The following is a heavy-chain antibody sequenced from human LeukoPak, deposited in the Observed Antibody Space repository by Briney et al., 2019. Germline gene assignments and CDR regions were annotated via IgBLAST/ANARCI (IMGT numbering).Heavy chain of an antibody. CDR3: AKGRSVRSAFDI. D-gene: IGHD1-14*01. V-gene: IGHV3-9*01. CDR1: GFTVSAKY. J-gene: IGHJ3*02. CDR2: ISWNSGSI. Sequence: QSGGSLRLSCAASGFTVSAKYMSWVRQGPGKGLEWVSGISWNSGSIGYADSVKGRFTISRDNAKNSLYLQMNSLRAEDTALYYCAKGRSVRSAFDIWGQGTMVTVSS.